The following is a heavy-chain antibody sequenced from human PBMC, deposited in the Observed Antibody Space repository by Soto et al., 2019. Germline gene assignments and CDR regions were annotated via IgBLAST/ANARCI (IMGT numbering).Heavy chain of an antibody. CDR1: GFTFDDYA. J-gene: IGHJ4*02. D-gene: IGHD2-2*01. V-gene: IGHV3-9*01. CDR2: ISWKSGSI. CDR3: ATGGQLLTEGGGY. Sequence: EVQLVESGGGLVQPGRSLRLSCAASGFTFDDYAMHWVRQAPGKGLEWVSGISWKSGSIGYADSVKGRFTISRDNAKISLYLQMNSLRAEDTALYYCATGGQLLTEGGGYWGQGTLLTVSS.